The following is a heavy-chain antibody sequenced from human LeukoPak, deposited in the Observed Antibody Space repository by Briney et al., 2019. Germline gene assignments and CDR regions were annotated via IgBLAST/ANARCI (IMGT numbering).Heavy chain of an antibody. CDR3: TRGWNSFDY. Sequence: SQTLSLTCAISGDSVSSNSAAWNWIRQSPSRGLEWVGRTYYRSKWYNDYALSVRGRITINPNTSKNQFSLQLNSMTPEDTAVYYCTRGWNSFDYWGQGTLVTVSS. CDR2: TYYRSKWYN. V-gene: IGHV6-1*01. J-gene: IGHJ4*02. CDR1: GDSVSSNSAA. D-gene: IGHD1-1*01.